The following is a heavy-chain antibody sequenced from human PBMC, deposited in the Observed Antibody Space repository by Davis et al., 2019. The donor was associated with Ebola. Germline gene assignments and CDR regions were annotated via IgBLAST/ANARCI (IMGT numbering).Heavy chain of an antibody. CDR3: AREGGRVQGGMDV. Sequence: GESLKISCAASGFTFSNDWMHWVRQAPAEGLVWVARINRDGSVTSYADSVKGRFTISRDNSKNTLYLQMNSLRAEDTAVYYCAREGGRVQGGMDVWGQGTTVTVSS. CDR1: GFTFSNDW. D-gene: IGHD3-10*01. CDR2: INRDGSVT. J-gene: IGHJ6*02. V-gene: IGHV3-74*01.